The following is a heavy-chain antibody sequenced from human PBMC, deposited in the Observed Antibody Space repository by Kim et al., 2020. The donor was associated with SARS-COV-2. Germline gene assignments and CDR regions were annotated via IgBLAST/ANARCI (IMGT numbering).Heavy chain of an antibody. J-gene: IGHJ5*02. CDR1: GGSISSGGYY. D-gene: IGHD3-22*01. CDR2: IYYSGST. V-gene: IGHV4-31*03. CDR3: ASHYYDSSGYYLGWFDP. Sequence: SETLSLTCTVSGGSISSGGYYWSWIRQHPGKGLEWIGYIYYSGSTYYNPSLKSRVTISVDTSKNQFSLKLSSVTAADTAVYYCASHYYDSSGYYLGWFDPWGQGTLVTVSS.